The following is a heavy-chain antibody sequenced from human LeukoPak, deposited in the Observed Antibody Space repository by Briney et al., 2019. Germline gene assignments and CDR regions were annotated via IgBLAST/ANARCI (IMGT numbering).Heavy chain of an antibody. CDR1: GFTFSSYG. J-gene: IGHJ6*03. V-gene: IGHV3-23*01. CDR2: ISGSGGST. Sequence: PGGSLRLSCAASGFTFSSYGMSWVRQAPGKGLEWVSAISGSGGSTYYADSVKGRFTISRDNSKNTLYLQMNSLRAEDTAVYYCAKASYNWKLYYYYYMDVWGKGTTVTISS. CDR3: AKASYNWKLYYYYYMDV. D-gene: IGHD1-1*01.